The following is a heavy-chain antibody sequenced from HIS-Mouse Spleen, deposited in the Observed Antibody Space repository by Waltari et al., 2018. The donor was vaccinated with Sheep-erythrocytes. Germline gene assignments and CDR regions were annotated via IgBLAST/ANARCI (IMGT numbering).Heavy chain of an antibody. CDR3: AQTGATTPHFDY. CDR2: IIPILGRA. CDR1: GGTFSSYA. V-gene: IGHV1-69*04. D-gene: IGHD1-26*01. J-gene: IGHJ4*02. Sequence: QVQLVQSGAEVKKPGSSVKVSCKASGGTFSSYAISWVRQAPGQGLEWMGRIIPILGRANDEQKVQGRVTITADKATSTAYMELSSLRSEDTAVYYCAQTGATTPHFDYWGQGTLVTVSS.